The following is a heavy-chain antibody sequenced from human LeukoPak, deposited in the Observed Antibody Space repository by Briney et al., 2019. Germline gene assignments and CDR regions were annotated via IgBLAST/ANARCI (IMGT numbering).Heavy chain of an antibody. CDR3: ARTMTYYYYYMDV. CDR2: IYYSGST. J-gene: IGHJ6*03. CDR1: GGSISSHY. Sequence: SETLSLTCTVSGGSISSHYWSWIRQPPGKRLEWIGYIYYSGSTNYNPSLESRVTISVDTSKNQFSLKLSSVTAADTAVYYCARTMTYYYYYMDVWGKGTTVTVSS. D-gene: IGHD3-22*01. V-gene: IGHV4-59*11.